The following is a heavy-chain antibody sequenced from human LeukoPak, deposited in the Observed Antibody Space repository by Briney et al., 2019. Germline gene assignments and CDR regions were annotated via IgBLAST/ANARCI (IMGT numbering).Heavy chain of an antibody. CDR3: ARDSCSGGSCVFDY. CDR1: GYTFTGYY. Sequence: ASVKVSCKASGYTFTGYYMHWVRQAPGQGLEWMGWINPNSGGTNYAQKFQGWVTMTRDTSISTAYMELSRLRSDDTAVYYCARDSCSGGSCVFDYWGQGTLVTVSS. D-gene: IGHD2-15*01. V-gene: IGHV1-2*04. CDR2: INPNSGGT. J-gene: IGHJ4*02.